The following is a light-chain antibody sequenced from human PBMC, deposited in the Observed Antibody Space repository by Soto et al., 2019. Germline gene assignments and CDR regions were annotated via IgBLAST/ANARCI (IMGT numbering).Light chain of an antibody. Sequence: QSVLTQAASVSGSPGQSLTFSCTGTSSDVGSSNLVSWYQQHPGKAPKPLIYEVSKRPSGVSNRFSGSKSGNTASLTISGLLAEDEADYYCCSYAGSSTHVFGTGTKVTVL. CDR1: SSDVGSSNL. J-gene: IGLJ1*01. CDR2: EVS. CDR3: CSYAGSSTHV. V-gene: IGLV2-23*02.